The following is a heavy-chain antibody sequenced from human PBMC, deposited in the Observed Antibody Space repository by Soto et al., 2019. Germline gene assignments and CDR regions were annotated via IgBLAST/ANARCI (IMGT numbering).Heavy chain of an antibody. CDR2: IIPIFGTA. J-gene: IGHJ5*02. CDR1: GGTFSSYA. V-gene: IGHV1-69*13. D-gene: IGHD2-2*01. CDR3: ARDIYCSSNSCSKSWNWFDP. Sequence: SVKVSCKASGGTFSSYAISWVRQAPGQGLEWMGGIIPIFGTANYAQKFQGRVTITADESTSTAYMELSSLRSEDTAVYYCARDIYCSSNSCSKSWNWFDPWGQGTLVTVSS.